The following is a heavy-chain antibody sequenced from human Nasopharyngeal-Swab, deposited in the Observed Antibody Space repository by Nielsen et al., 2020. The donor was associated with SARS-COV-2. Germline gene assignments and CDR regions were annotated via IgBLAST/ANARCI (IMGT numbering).Heavy chain of an antibody. Sequence: SVQVSCKASGGTFSSYAISWVRQAPGQGLEWMGRIIPILGIANYAKKFQGRVTITADKSTSTAYMELSSLRSEDTAVYYCARYYSNYHFWYFDLWGRGTLVTVSS. CDR1: GGTFSSYA. V-gene: IGHV1-69*04. D-gene: IGHD4-11*01. J-gene: IGHJ2*01. CDR3: ARYYSNYHFWYFDL. CDR2: IIPILGIA.